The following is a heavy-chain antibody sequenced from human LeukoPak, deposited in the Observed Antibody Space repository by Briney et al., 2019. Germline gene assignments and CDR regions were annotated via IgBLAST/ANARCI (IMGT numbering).Heavy chain of an antibody. Sequence: PGGSLRLSCAASGFTFNTYAMHWVRQAPGKGLEWVAVISYDGSNKYYADSVKDRFTISRDNSKNTLYLQMNSLRAEDTAVYYCAGNYGPYYFDYWGQGTLVTVSS. D-gene: IGHD3-10*01. CDR1: GFTFNTYA. V-gene: IGHV3-30-3*01. CDR2: ISYDGSNK. CDR3: AGNYGPYYFDY. J-gene: IGHJ4*02.